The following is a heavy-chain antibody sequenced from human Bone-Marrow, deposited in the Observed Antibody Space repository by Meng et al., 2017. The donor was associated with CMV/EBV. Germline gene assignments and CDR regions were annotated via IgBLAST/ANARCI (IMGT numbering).Heavy chain of an antibody. V-gene: IGHV4-39*01. CDR2: IYYSGST. CDR3: ARSRLGNGASDY. D-gene: IGHD1-26*01. J-gene: IGHJ4*02. Sequence: ESLKMPCTVSGGSISSSSYYWGWIRQPPGKGLEWIGRIYYSGSTYYNPSLKSRVTISVDTSKNQFSLKLSSVTAADTAVYCCARSRLGNGASDYWGQGTLVTVSS. CDR1: GGSISSSSYY.